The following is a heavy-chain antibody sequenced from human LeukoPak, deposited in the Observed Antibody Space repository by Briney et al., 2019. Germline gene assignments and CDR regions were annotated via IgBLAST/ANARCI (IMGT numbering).Heavy chain of an antibody. CDR2: ISWNSGSI. V-gene: IGHV3-9*01. CDR1: GFTFDDYA. Sequence: GGSLRLSCAASGFTFDDYAMHWVRQAPGKGLEWVSGISWNSGSIGYADSVKGRFTISRDNAKNSLYLQMSSLRAEDTALYYCARAQEWQEWDYWGQGTLVTVSS. D-gene: IGHD3-3*01. J-gene: IGHJ4*02. CDR3: ARAQEWQEWDY.